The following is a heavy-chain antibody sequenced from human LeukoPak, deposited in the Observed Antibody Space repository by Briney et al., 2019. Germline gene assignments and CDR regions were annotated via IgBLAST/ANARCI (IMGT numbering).Heavy chain of an antibody. D-gene: IGHD6-13*01. CDR1: GGTFSSYA. J-gene: IGHJ3*02. V-gene: IGHV1-69*05. Sequence: ASVKVSCKASGGTFSSYAISWVRQAPGQGLEWMGGIIPIFGTANYAQKFQGRVTITTDESTSTAYMELSSLRSEDTAVNYCARDRSFGAAALSSDAFDIWGQGTMVTVSS. CDR3: ARDRSFGAAALSSDAFDI. CDR2: IIPIFGTA.